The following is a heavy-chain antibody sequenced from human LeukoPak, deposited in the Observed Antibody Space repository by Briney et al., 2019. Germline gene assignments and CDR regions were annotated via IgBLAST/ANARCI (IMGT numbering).Heavy chain of an antibody. V-gene: IGHV3-23*01. CDR1: GFTFSSYA. CDR3: AKGGSLVRGVRYFDY. D-gene: IGHD3-10*01. CDR2: IGDNGVNT. Sequence: GGSLRLSCAASGFTFSSYAMSWVRQAPGKGLEWVSIIGDNGVNTYYADSVKGRFTISRDISKNALYLQVNSLRAEDTAVYYCAKGGSLVRGVRYFDYWGQGTLLTVSS. J-gene: IGHJ4*02.